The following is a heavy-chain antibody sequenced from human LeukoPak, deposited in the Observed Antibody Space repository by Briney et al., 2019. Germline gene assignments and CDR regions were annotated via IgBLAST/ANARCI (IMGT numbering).Heavy chain of an antibody. CDR3: ARVGPGIVGATNY. Sequence: EASVKVSCKASGGNFSSYTISWVRQAPGQGLEWMGRIIPILGIANYAQKFQGRVTITADKSTSTAYMELSSLRSEDTAVYYCARVGPGIVGATNYWGQGTLVTVSS. V-gene: IGHV1-69*02. D-gene: IGHD1-26*01. J-gene: IGHJ4*02. CDR1: GGNFSSYT. CDR2: IIPILGIA.